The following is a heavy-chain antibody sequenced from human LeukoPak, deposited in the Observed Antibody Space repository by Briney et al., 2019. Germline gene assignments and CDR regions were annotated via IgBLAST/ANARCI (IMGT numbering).Heavy chain of an antibody. CDR3: ARDIRLTSFDY. J-gene: IGHJ4*02. CDR1: EFTVSSDY. Sequence: PGGSLRLSCTASEFTVSSDYMSWVRQAPGKGLEWVSVIYSGGSTYYADSVKGRFTISRDNAKNSLYLQMNSLRAEDTAVYYCARDIRLTSFDYWGQGTLVTVSS. CDR2: IYSGGST. V-gene: IGHV3-66*01. D-gene: IGHD2-21*01.